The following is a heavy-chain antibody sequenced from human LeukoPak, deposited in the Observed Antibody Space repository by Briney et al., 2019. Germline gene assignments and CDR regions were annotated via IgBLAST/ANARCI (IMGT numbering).Heavy chain of an antibody. CDR1: GFTFMMYG. V-gene: IGHV3-23*01. J-gene: IGHJ6*03. Sequence: GGSLLLTCAASGFTFMMYGMTWVRQDTGKGLEWFSGISGSGGSANYADSVKGRFTIPRDNSKNTVYLQMSSLRAQDTALYYCARRSCSTTTCYSWPAQYYYMDVWGKGTWVTVS. CDR3: ARRSCSTTTCYSWPAQYYYMDV. CDR2: ISGSGGSA. D-gene: IGHD2-2*01.